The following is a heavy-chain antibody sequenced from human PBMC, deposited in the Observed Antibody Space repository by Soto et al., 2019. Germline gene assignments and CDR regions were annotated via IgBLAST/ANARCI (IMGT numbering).Heavy chain of an antibody. D-gene: IGHD3-9*01. CDR3: AKERYYDILADSYDNYGMDV. V-gene: IGHV3-23*01. CDR2: VTGSGAYT. J-gene: IGHJ6*02. CDR1: GFTFTSYA. Sequence: EVQLLESGGGLVQPGGSLRLSCAASGFTFTSYAMTWVRQAPGQGLEWVSTVTGSGAYTFDADAVMGRFTISRDNSKDTLYMQMNSLRPEDTALYYCAKERYYDILADSYDNYGMDVWGQVTQVTVSS.